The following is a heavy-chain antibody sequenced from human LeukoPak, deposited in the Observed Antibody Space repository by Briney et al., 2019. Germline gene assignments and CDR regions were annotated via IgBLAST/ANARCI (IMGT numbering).Heavy chain of an antibody. J-gene: IGHJ4*02. D-gene: IGHD3-10*01. CDR2: IYYSGST. CDR3: ARFYGSGSYVDSGFDY. CDR1: GDFISSGDYY. Sequence: PSQTLSLTCTVSGDFISSGDYYWSWIRQPPGKGLEWIGYIYYSGSTYYNPSLKSRVTISVDTSKNQFSLKLSSVTAADTAVYYCARFYGSGSYVDSGFDYWGQGTLVTVSS. V-gene: IGHV4-30-4*01.